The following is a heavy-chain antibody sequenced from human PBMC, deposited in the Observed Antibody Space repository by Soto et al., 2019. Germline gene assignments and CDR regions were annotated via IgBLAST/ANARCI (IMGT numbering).Heavy chain of an antibody. Sequence: EVQLLESGGGLAQPGVSLRLSCAASGFTFDDYSMTWVRQAPGRGLEWVSTITSSGDRTYYADSVKGRFTISRGNSKNTLYLQVNSLRADDTAVYYCAIWGSGWRGLDYWGQGILVIVSS. V-gene: IGHV3-23*01. J-gene: IGHJ4*02. CDR2: ITSSGDRT. CDR1: GFTFDDYS. CDR3: AIWGSGWRGLDY. D-gene: IGHD6-19*01.